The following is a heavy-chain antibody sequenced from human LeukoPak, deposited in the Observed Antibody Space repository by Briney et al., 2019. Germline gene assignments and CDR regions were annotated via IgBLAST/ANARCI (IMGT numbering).Heavy chain of an antibody. V-gene: IGHV3-15*01. Sequence: GGSLRLSCAASGFTFSNAWMNWVRQAPGKGLEWVGRIKSKSDGGTTDYAAPVKGRFTISRDDSENTMYMQMNSLKTEDTAVYYCSSGRSPALWGQGTLVTVSS. CDR1: GFTFSNAW. D-gene: IGHD1-26*01. J-gene: IGHJ4*02. CDR2: IKSKSDGGTT. CDR3: SSGRSPAL.